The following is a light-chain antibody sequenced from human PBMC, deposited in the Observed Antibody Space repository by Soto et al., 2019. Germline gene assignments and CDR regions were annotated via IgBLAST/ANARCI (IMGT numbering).Light chain of an antibody. V-gene: IGKV1-33*01. CDR3: QQFDNVPFT. Sequence: DIQMTQSPSSLSASVGDRVTIICQASQDITNYLNWYQQKPGKAPKLLIYDASNLETGVPSRFSGSGSGTHFSFTISSLQPEDIATYYCQQFDNVPFTFGQGTRLE. J-gene: IGKJ5*01. CDR2: DAS. CDR1: QDITNY.